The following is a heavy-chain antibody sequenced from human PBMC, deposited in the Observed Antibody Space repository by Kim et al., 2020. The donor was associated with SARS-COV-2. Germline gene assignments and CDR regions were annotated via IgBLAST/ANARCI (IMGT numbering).Heavy chain of an antibody. CDR3: ARGGYYYDSSGYLDY. Sequence: ASVKVSCKASGYTFTGYYMHWVRQAPGQGLEWMGWINPNSGGTNYAQKFQGRVTMTRDTSISTAYMELSRLRSDDTAVYYCARGGYYYDSSGYLDYWGQGTLVTVSS. D-gene: IGHD3-22*01. CDR2: INPNSGGT. V-gene: IGHV1-2*02. J-gene: IGHJ4*02. CDR1: GYTFTGYY.